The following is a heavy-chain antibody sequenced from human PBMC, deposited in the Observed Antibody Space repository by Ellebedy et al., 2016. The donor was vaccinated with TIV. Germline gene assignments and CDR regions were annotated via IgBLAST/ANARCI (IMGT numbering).Heavy chain of an antibody. D-gene: IGHD3-22*01. CDR3: AKVGRRYYESSGDP. CDR2: ISAGGGAT. V-gene: IGHV3-23*01. Sequence: GESLKISCAASGFTFSNYVMSWVRQAPGKGLEWVPTISAGGGATYYADSVKGRFNISRDNSENTLYLPMNSLRAEDTAVYYCAKVGRRYYESSGDPWGQGSLVTVSS. J-gene: IGHJ5*02. CDR1: GFTFSNYV.